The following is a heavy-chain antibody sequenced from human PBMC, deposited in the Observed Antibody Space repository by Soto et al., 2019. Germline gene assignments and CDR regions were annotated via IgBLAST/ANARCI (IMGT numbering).Heavy chain of an antibody. V-gene: IGHV1-58*01. D-gene: IGHD3-22*01. Sequence: ASVKVSCKASGFTFTSSAVQWVRQARGQRLEWIGWSVVGSGNTNYAQKFQERVTITRDMSTSTAYMELSSLRSEDTAVYYCAADYESSGYYPGQIGYWGQGTMGTVSS. CDR3: AADYESSGYYPGQIGY. CDR1: GFTFTSSA. J-gene: IGHJ4*02. CDR2: SVVGSGNT.